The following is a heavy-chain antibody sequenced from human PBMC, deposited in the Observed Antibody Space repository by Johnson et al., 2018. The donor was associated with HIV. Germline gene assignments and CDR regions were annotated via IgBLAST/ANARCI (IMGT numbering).Heavy chain of an antibody. Sequence: VQLVESGGGLVQPGRSLRLSCTASGFTFGDYALSWFRQAPGKGLEWVSALSGTGDSTYYADSVKGRFTISRDNSKNSLYLQMNSLKTEDTAVYYCARGGYYDILTGYYALAAFDIWGQGTMVTVSS. V-gene: IGHV3-23*04. CDR2: LSGTGDST. D-gene: IGHD3-9*01. CDR1: GFTFGDYA. J-gene: IGHJ3*02. CDR3: ARGGYYDILTGYYALAAFDI.